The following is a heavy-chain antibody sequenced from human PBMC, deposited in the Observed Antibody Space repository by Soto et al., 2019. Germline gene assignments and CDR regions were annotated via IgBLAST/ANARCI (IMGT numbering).Heavy chain of an antibody. J-gene: IGHJ4*02. D-gene: IGHD3-3*01. Sequence: GESLKISCKGSGYSFTSYWIGWVRQMPGKGLEWMGIIYPSDSDTRYSPSFQGQVTISADKSISTAYLQWSGLKASDTAMYYCARWIRITIVGVVQYYFDYWGQGALVTVSS. CDR2: IYPSDSDT. CDR1: GYSFTSYW. CDR3: ARWIRITIVGVVQYYFDY. V-gene: IGHV5-51*01.